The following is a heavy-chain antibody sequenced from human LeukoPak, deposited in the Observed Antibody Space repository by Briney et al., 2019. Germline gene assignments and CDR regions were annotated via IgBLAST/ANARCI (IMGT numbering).Heavy chain of an antibody. V-gene: IGHV3-48*02. Sequence: GGSLRLSCAASGFTFSSYSMNWVRQAPGKGLEWVSHITASGTAMFYADSVKGRFTISRDNAKNSLYLQMNSLRDVDTAVYYCASSGSYRFDYWGQGTLVTVSS. CDR1: GFTFSSYS. J-gene: IGHJ4*02. CDR3: ASSGSYRFDY. CDR2: ITASGTAM. D-gene: IGHD1-26*01.